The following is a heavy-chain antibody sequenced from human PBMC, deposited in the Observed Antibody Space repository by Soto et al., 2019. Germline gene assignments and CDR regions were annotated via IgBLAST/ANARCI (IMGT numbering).Heavy chain of an antibody. CDR3: ARVGLWFGELLSDWFDP. V-gene: IGHV4-34*01. Sequence: QVQLQQWGAGLLKPSETLSLTCAVYGGSFSGYYWSWIRQPPGKGLEWIGEINHRGSTNYNPSLKSRVTISVDTSKNQFSLKLSSVTAADTAVYYCARVGLWFGELLSDWFDPWGQGTLVTVSS. D-gene: IGHD3-10*01. CDR1: GGSFSGYY. CDR2: INHRGST. J-gene: IGHJ5*02.